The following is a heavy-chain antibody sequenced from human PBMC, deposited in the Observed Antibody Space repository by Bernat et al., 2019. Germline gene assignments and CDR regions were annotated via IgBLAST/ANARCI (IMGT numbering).Heavy chain of an antibody. CDR1: GYTFTSYG. D-gene: IGHD5-18*01. CDR3: AKTQGPIQLWSPRNSDWFDP. V-gene: IGHV1-18*04. J-gene: IGHJ5*02. Sequence: QVQLVQSGAEVKKPGASVKVSCKASGYTFTSYGISWVRQAPGQGLEWMGWGSAYNGNTNYARKLQGRVTMTTDTSTSTAYMELRSMRSDDTAVYYCAKTQGPIQLWSPRNSDWFDPWGQGTLVTVSS. CDR2: GSAYNGNT.